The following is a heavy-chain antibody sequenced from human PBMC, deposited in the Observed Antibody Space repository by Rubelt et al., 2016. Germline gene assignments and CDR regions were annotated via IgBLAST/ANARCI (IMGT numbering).Heavy chain of an antibody. CDR1: GGSISSYY. Sequence: QVQLQESGPGLVKPSETLSLTCTVSGGSISSYYWSWIRQPPGKGLEWIGYIYYSGSTNYNPSLKSRVTISVDTSKNQFSLKMSAVTAADTAMYYCAREAVVGTNCFDPWGQGTLVTVSS. CDR2: IYYSGST. D-gene: IGHD6-13*01. J-gene: IGHJ5*02. V-gene: IGHV4-59*01. CDR3: AREAVVGTNCFDP.